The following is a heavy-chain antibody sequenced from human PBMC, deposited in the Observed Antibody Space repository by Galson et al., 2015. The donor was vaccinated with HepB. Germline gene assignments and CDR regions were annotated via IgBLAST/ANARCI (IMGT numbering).Heavy chain of an antibody. D-gene: IGHD1-26*01. Sequence: SVKVSCKASGFTFTSYAVQWVRQARGQRLEWLGWIVVGSGNTNYAQKFQERVTITRDMSTRTAYMELSSLRSEDTAVYYCAAVLGAFTQPDYWGQGTLVTVSS. CDR2: IVVGSGNT. V-gene: IGHV1-58*01. CDR1: GFTFTSYA. CDR3: AAVLGAFTQPDY. J-gene: IGHJ4*02.